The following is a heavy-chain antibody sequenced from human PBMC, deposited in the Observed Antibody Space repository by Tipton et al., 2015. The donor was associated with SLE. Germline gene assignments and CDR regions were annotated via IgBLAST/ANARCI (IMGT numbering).Heavy chain of an antibody. Sequence: SLRLSCAASGFSFSSYAMNWVRQAPGKGLEWVSSIVDTGEYTYYLDSVKGRFTISRDNSQNTLYLQMNSLRAEDTAVYYCARELTPYYGMDVWGQGTTVTVSS. CDR1: GFSFSSYA. CDR3: ARELTPYYGMDV. V-gene: IGHV3-23*01. CDR2: IVDTGEYT. J-gene: IGHJ6*02.